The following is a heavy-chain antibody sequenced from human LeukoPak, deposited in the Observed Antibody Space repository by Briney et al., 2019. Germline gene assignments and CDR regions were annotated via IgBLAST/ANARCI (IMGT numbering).Heavy chain of an antibody. CDR3: ARALESSSWYSDY. J-gene: IGHJ4*02. Sequence: GASVKVSCKASGYTFTSYDINWVRQATGQGLEWMGWINPNSGGTNYAQKFQGWVTMTRDTSISTAYMELSRLRSDDTAVYYCARALESSSWYSDYWGQGTLVTVSS. CDR1: GYTFTSYD. D-gene: IGHD6-13*01. CDR2: INPNSGGT. V-gene: IGHV1-2*04.